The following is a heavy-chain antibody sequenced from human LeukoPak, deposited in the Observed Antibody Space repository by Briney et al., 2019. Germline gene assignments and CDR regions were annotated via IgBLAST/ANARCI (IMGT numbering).Heavy chain of an antibody. V-gene: IGHV4-4*09. D-gene: IGHD1-26*01. J-gene: IGHJ4*02. CDR3: ARLRVSGSYLYYFDY. CDR2: ILTSGTT. Sequence: SETLSLTCTVSNGSISSYHWSWVRQPPGKGLGWIGYILTSGTTNYNPSLKSRLTISVATSKNQFTLKLSSVTAADTAVYYCARLRVSGSYLYYFDYWGQGTLVTVSS. CDR1: NGSISSYH.